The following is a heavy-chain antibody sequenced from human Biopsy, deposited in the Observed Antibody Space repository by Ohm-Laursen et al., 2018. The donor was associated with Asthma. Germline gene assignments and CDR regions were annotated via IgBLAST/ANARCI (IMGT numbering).Heavy chain of an antibody. CDR2: VSLNGENT. CDR3: AKGDSSNWSHYYFDY. CDR1: GFSFSSYA. D-gene: IGHD3-22*01. J-gene: IGHJ4*02. Sequence: SLRLSCSASGFSFSSYAMSWVRQAPGQGLEWVSSVSLNGENTYYTDSVKGRFTISRDNPENTLYLQMSSLGAEDTAIYYCAKGDSSNWSHYYFDYWGQGTLVTVSS. V-gene: IGHV3-23*01.